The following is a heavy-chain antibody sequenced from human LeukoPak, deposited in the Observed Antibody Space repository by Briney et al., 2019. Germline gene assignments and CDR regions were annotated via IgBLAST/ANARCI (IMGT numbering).Heavy chain of an antibody. CDR2: IKQDGSEK. V-gene: IGHV3-7*01. CDR3: ASFPHHGFWSGYYPYYYGMDV. J-gene: IGHJ6*01. Sequence: PGGSLRLSCAASGFTFSSYWMSWVRQAPGKGLEWVANIKQDGSEKYYVDSVKGRFTISRDNAKNSLYLQMNSLRAEDMAVYYCASFPHHGFWSGYYPYYYGMDVWGQGTTVTVSS. D-gene: IGHD3-3*01. CDR1: GFTFSSYW.